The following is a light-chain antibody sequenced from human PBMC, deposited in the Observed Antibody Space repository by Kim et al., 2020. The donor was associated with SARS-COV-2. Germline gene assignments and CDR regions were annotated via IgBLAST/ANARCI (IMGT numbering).Light chain of an antibody. CDR2: QDS. V-gene: IGLV3-1*01. J-gene: IGLJ2*01. CDR3: QAWDSSTYVV. CDR1: NLGDKY. Sequence: SYELPQPPSVSVSPGQTASITCSGDNLGDKYACWYQQKPGQSPLLVIYQDSKRPSGIPERFSGSNSGNTATLTISGTQAMDEADYYCQAWDSSTYVVFGGGTQLTVL.